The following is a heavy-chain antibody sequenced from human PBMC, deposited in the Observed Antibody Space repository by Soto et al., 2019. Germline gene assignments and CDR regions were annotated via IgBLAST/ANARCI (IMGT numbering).Heavy chain of an antibody. CDR2: INPSGGST. V-gene: IGHV1-46*01. J-gene: IGHJ6*02. Sequence: ASVKVSCKASGYTFTSYYMHWVRQAPGQGLEWMGIINPSGGSTSYAQKFQGRVTMTRDTSTSTVYMELSSLRSEDTAVYYCAGGVRGGYDFWSGSPNYYGMDVWGQGTTVTVSS. D-gene: IGHD3-3*01. CDR1: GYTFTSYY. CDR3: AGGVRGGYDFWSGSPNYYGMDV.